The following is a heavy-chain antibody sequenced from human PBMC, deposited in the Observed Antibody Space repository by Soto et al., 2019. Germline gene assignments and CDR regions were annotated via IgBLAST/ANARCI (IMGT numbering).Heavy chain of an antibody. J-gene: IGHJ5*02. CDR3: ARQGTAEVGTWVWDRFGELWSSWFDP. D-gene: IGHD3-10*01. Sequence: ASVKVSCKASGYTFTDYAMHWVRQAPGQRLEWMGRINGGNGNTKYSQKFQGRVSITRDTSATTAYMELSSLRSEETAVYYWARQGTAEVGTWVWDRFGELWSSWFDPWGQGTLVTVSS. V-gene: IGHV1-3*01. CDR1: GYTFTDYA. CDR2: INGGNGNT.